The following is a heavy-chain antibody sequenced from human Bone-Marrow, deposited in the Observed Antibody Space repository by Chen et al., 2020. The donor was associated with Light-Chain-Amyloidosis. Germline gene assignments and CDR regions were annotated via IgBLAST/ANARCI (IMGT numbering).Heavy chain of an antibody. CDR1: GGPSSGYS. CDR3: ARAPSLGYYDSSGYKGYYFDY. D-gene: IGHD3-22*01. J-gene: IGHJ4*02. V-gene: IGHV4-34*01. CDR2: INHSGST. Sequence: QVKQHQWAEGWLKLPEPLPPPCAVYGGPSSGYSWSWTRQPPGKGLEWIGEINHSGSTNYNPSLKSRVTISVDTSKNQFSLKLSSVTAADTAVYYCARAPSLGYYDSSGYKGYYFDYWGQGTLVTVSS.